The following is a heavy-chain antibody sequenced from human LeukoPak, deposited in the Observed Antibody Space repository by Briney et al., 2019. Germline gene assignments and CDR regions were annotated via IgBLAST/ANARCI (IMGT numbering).Heavy chain of an antibody. D-gene: IGHD5-18*01. CDR2: IKYSVKT. CDR1: GGSIRSYY. V-gene: IGHV4-59*08. CDR3: ARHAEGYDASDL. J-gene: IGHJ3*01. Sequence: SETLSLTCTVPGGSIRSYYWSWIRQTPGKGLEWIGYIKYSVKTNYNPSLKSRVTISVDTSKNQFSLKLNSVTAADTAVYYCARHAEGYDASDLWGHGTVVTVSS.